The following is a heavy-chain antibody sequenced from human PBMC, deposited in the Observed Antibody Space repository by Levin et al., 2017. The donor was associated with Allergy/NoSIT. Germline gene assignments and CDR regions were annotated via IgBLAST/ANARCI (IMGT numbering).Heavy chain of an antibody. Sequence: ASVKVSCKTSGYTFTSYGINWVRQAPGQGLEWMGWISPYNGNTNYAQKFQGRVTVTTDTSTSTVYMDLRSLRSDETAIYYCARDYKYSSSSGFGYWGQGTLVTVSS. J-gene: IGHJ4*02. D-gene: IGHD6-6*01. CDR3: ARDYKYSSSSGFGY. CDR1: GYTFTSYG. CDR2: ISPYNGNT. V-gene: IGHV1-18*01.